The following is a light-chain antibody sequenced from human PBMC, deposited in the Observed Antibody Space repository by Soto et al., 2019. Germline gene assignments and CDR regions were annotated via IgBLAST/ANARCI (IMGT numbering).Light chain of an antibody. J-gene: IGKJ3*01. V-gene: IGKV3-20*01. CDR1: QSVSSSY. Sequence: EIVLTQSPGTLSLSPGERATLSCRASQSVSSSYLAWYQQKPGQAPRLLIYGASSRATGIPGRFSGSGSGTDFTLTISRLETEDCAVYYCQEYGRSPFTFGPRTKVDIK. CDR3: QEYGRSPFT. CDR2: GAS.